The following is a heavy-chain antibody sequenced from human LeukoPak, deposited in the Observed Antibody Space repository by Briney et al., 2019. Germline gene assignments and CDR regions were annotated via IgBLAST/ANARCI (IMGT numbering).Heavy chain of an antibody. CDR1: GGSISSSSYY. D-gene: IGHD4-23*01. CDR3: ASLLRWGTIDY. Sequence: SETPSLTCTVSGGSISSSSYYWGWIRQPPGKGLEWIGSIYYSGSTYYNPSLKSRVTISVDTSKNQFSLKLSSVTAADTAVYYCASLLRWGTIDYWGQGTLVTVSS. CDR2: IYYSGST. V-gene: IGHV4-39*01. J-gene: IGHJ4*02.